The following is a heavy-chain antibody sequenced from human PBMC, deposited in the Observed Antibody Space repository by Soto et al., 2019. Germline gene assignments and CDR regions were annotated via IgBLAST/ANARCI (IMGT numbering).Heavy chain of an antibody. J-gene: IGHJ4*02. D-gene: IGHD1-26*01. CDR3: ATEMGATQGPFDN. V-gene: IGHV3-23*01. CDR1: GFTFRSYA. Sequence: GGSLRLSCAASGFTFRSYAMSWVRQAPGKGLEWVSAISGSGGSTYYADSVKGRFTISRDNSKNTVYLQMNSLRVEDTAVYYCATEMGATQGPFDNWGQGTLVTVSS. CDR2: ISGSGGST.